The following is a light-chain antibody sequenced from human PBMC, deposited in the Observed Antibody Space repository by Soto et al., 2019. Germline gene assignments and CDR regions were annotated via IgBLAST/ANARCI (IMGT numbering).Light chain of an antibody. Sequence: EIVLTQSPGTLSLSPGERATLSCRASQTITNISLAWYQQEPGQAPRLLIYDASSRATGIPNRFSASGSGTEFSLTINKLEPGDSAVYYCQQYGHSPLTLGGGTKVDIK. CDR2: DAS. V-gene: IGKV3-20*01. CDR1: QTITNIS. CDR3: QQYGHSPLT. J-gene: IGKJ4*01.